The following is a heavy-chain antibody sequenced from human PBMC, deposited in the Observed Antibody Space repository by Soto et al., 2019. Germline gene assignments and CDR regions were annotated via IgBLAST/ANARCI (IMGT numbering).Heavy chain of an antibody. CDR2: IYYSGST. V-gene: IGHV4-61*01. J-gene: IGHJ5*02. CDR1: GGSVSSCSYY. Sequence: SETLSLTCTVSGGSVSSCSYYWGWVRHPPGKGLEWIGYIYYSGSTNYNPSLKSRVTISVDTSKNQFSLKLSSVTAADTAVYYCASSTYDILTGSNWFDPWGQGTLVTVS. D-gene: IGHD3-9*01. CDR3: ASSTYDILTGSNWFDP.